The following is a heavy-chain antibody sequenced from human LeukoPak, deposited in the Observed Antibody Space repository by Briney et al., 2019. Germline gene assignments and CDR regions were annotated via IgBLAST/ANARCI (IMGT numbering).Heavy chain of an antibody. V-gene: IGHV3-53*01. D-gene: IGHD3-10*01. J-gene: IGHJ4*02. CDR3: ARDLTVGYFGELGY. Sequence: GGSLRLSCAASGFTFDDYAMHWVRQAPGEGLEWVSVIYSDGRTYYADSVKGRFTLSRDNSKNMLHLQMNSLRAEDTAVYYCARDLTVGYFGELGYWGQGTLVTVSS. CDR2: IYSDGRT. CDR1: GFTFDDYA.